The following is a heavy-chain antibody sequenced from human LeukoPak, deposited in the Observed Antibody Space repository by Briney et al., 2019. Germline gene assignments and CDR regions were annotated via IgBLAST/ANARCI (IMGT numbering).Heavy chain of an antibody. Sequence: SETLSLTCTVSGGSISSSSYYWGWIRQPPGKGLEWIGSIYYSGSTYYNPSLKSRVTISVDTSKSQFSLKLSSVTAADTAVCYCARHYGTVTEKPFDYWGQGTLVTVSS. V-gene: IGHV4-39*01. CDR3: ARHYGTVTEKPFDY. CDR2: IYYSGST. CDR1: GGSISSSSYY. J-gene: IGHJ4*02. D-gene: IGHD4-11*01.